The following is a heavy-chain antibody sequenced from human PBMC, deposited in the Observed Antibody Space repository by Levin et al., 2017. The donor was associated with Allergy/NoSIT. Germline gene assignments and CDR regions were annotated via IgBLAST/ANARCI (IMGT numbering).Heavy chain of an antibody. CDR2: IKSKADGGTT. Sequence: GGSLRLSCAASGITFSNAWMSWARQAPGKGLEWVGRIKSKADGGTTAYAAPVKGRFTISRDDSKNTLYLQMNSLKTEDTAVYFCTTYSSSWYYFDYWGQGTLVTVSS. CDR1: GITFSNAW. D-gene: IGHD6-13*01. V-gene: IGHV3-15*01. J-gene: IGHJ4*02. CDR3: TTYSSSWYYFDY.